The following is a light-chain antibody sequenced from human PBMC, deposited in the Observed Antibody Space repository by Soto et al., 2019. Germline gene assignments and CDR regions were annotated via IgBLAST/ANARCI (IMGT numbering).Light chain of an antibody. CDR1: QSISSW. V-gene: IGKV1-12*01. J-gene: IGKJ1*01. CDR3: QQASSFPWT. Sequence: DIQMTQSPSTLSASVGDRVTITCRASQSISSWLAWYQQKPGKAPKLLIYTASRLQSGVPSRFSGSGSGTNFTLTISCLQPEDFATFYCQQASSFPWTFGQGTTVENK. CDR2: TAS.